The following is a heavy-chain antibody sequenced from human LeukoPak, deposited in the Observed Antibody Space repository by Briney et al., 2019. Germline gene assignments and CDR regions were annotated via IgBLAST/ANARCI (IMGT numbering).Heavy chain of an antibody. Sequence: SQTLSLTCTVSGGSISSGDYYWSWIRQHPGKGLEWIGYIYYSGSTYYNPSLKSRVTISVDTSKNQFSLKLSSVTAADTAVYYCARGEPGYFFDYWGQGTLVTVSS. D-gene: IGHD3-9*01. CDR3: ARGEPGYFFDY. J-gene: IGHJ4*02. CDR2: IYYSGST. CDR1: GGSISSGDYY. V-gene: IGHV4-31*03.